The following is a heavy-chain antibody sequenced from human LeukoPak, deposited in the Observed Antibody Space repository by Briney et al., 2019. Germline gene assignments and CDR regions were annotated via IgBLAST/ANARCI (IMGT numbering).Heavy chain of an antibody. Sequence: ASVKVSCKAAGYTFTSYGISWVRQAPGQGLEWMGWISAYNGNTNYAQKLQGRVTMTTDTSTSTAYMELRSLRSDDTAVYYCARDRLVVVPAAIYYGMDVWGQGTTVTVSS. V-gene: IGHV1-18*01. J-gene: IGHJ6*02. CDR2: ISAYNGNT. CDR3: ARDRLVVVPAAIYYGMDV. CDR1: GYTFTSYG. D-gene: IGHD2-2*01.